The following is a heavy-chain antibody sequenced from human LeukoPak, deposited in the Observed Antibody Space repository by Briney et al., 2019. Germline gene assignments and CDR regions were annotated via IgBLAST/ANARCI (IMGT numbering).Heavy chain of an antibody. CDR1: GFIFSSYA. D-gene: IGHD3-3*01. Sequence: GGSLRLSCEGSGFIFSSYAMTWVRQAPGKGLQWVSSISGSGESTYYADSMKGRFTISRDNSKNTLSLQMNSLRAEYTAVYFCAKGWEFRVVIPAAVSWGQGTLVTVSS. CDR3: AKGWEFRVVIPAAVS. J-gene: IGHJ5*02. V-gene: IGHV3-23*01. CDR2: ISGSGEST.